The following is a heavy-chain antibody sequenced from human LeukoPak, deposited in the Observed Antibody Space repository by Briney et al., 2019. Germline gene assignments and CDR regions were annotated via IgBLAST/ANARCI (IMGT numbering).Heavy chain of an antibody. J-gene: IGHJ5*02. CDR2: IYHSGST. V-gene: IGHV4-4*02. Sequence: PSGTLSLTCAVSGGSISSSNWWSWVRQPPGKGLEWIGEIYHSGSTNYNPSLKSRVTISVDKSKYQFSLKLSSVTAADTAVYYCARGNRYCSSTSCLNWFDPWGQGTLVTVSS. CDR3: ARGNRYCSSTSCLNWFDP. CDR1: GGSISSSNW. D-gene: IGHD2-2*01.